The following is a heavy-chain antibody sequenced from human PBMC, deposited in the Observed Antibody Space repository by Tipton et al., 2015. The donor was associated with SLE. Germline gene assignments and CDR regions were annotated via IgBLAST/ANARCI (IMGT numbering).Heavy chain of an antibody. V-gene: IGHV5-51*03. Sequence: QLVQSGAEVKKPGESLTISCQGSGYTFTTYWIAWVRQMPGKGLEWLGIIYPDDSDSGYSPSFQGHVTISVDKSINTAYLQWRSLKAWDIAMYYCARQNDFRLDFWGQGTLVTVSS. CDR1: GYTFTTYW. D-gene: IGHD4-11*01. CDR2: IYPDDSDS. J-gene: IGHJ4*02. CDR3: ARQNDFRLDF.